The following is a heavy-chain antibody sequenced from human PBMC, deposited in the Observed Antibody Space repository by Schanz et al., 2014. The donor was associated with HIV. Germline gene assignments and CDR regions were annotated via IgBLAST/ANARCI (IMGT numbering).Heavy chain of an antibody. J-gene: IGHJ5*02. CDR3: ARDLRVVPAASDNWFDP. Sequence: QVQLVQSGVEVKKPGASVKVSCKASGYTFTSYVISWVRQAPGQGLEWIGWINPKSGDTNYAQKFQGRVTMTRDTSLSVVYMELSRLRSDDTAVYYCARDLRVVPAASDNWFDPWGQGTLVTVSS. V-gene: IGHV1-2*02. CDR1: GYTFTSYV. D-gene: IGHD2-2*01. CDR2: INPKSGDT.